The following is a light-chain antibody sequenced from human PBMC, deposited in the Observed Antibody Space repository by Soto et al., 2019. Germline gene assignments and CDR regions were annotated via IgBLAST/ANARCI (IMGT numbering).Light chain of an antibody. CDR1: SSNIGAGYD. J-gene: IGLJ2*01. CDR3: QSYDSSLSGFVV. Sequence: QLVPTQPPSVSGAPGQRVTISCTGSSSNIGAGYDVHWYQQLPGTAPKLLIYGNSNRPSGVPDRFYGSKSGTSASLAITGLQAEDEADYYCQSYDSSLSGFVVFGGGTKLTVL. V-gene: IGLV1-40*01. CDR2: GNS.